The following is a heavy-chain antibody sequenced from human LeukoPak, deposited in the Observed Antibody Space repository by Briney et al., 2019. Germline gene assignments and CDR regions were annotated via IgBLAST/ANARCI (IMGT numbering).Heavy chain of an antibody. CDR3: ARERVVPALYGMDV. CDR2: IYHSGST. CDR1: GGSISSGGYY. V-gene: IGHV4-30-2*01. D-gene: IGHD2-2*01. J-gene: IGHJ6*02. Sequence: PSETLSLTCTVSGGSISSGGYYWSWIRQPPGKGLEWIGYIYHSGSTYYNPSLKSRVTISVDRSKNQFSLKLSSVTAADTAVYYCARERVVPALYGMDVWGQGTTVTVSS.